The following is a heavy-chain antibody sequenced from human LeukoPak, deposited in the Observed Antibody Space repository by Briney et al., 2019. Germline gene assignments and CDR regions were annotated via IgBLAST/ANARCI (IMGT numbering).Heavy chain of an antibody. J-gene: IGHJ4*02. Sequence: GGSLRLSCAASGFMFSSNWMNWVRLAPGKGLEWVANIKEDGTETYYVDSVKGRFTISRDNAKDSLYLQMNSLRVEDTAVYYCAKEGRSLQTYWGQGTLVTVSS. CDR1: GFMFSSNW. D-gene: IGHD5-24*01. CDR3: AKEGRSLQTY. V-gene: IGHV3-7*03. CDR2: IKEDGTET.